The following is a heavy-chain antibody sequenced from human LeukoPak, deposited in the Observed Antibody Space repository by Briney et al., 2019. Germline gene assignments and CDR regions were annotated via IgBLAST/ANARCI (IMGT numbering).Heavy chain of an antibody. CDR2: INPNSGGT. Sequence: ASVKVSCKASGYTFTGYYMHWVRQAPGQGLEWMGWINPNSGGTNSAQKFQGRVTMTRDTSISTAYMDLSRLRSDDTAVYYCARGGVTTWTQPYFFDYWGQGTLVTVSS. CDR1: GYTFTGYY. V-gene: IGHV1-2*02. J-gene: IGHJ4*02. D-gene: IGHD5-18*01. CDR3: ARGGVTTWTQPYFFDY.